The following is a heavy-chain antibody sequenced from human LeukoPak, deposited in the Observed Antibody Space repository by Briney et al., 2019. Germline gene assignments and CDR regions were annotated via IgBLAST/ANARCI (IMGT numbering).Heavy chain of an antibody. CDR3: ARDHCSGGSCLVDY. CDR1: GYTFTGYY. Sequence: WASVKVSCKASGYTFTGYYMHWVRQAPGQGLEWMGWINPNSGGTNYAQKFQGWVTMTRDTSISTAYMELSRLRSDDTAVYYCARDHCSGGSCLVDYWGQGTLVTVSS. V-gene: IGHV1-2*04. D-gene: IGHD2-15*01. CDR2: INPNSGGT. J-gene: IGHJ4*02.